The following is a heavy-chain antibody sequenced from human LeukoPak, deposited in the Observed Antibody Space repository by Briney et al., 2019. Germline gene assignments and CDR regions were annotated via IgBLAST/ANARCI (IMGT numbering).Heavy chain of an antibody. V-gene: IGHV3-30*02. CDR3: AKGGSYCSGGSCYSYYYYMDV. CDR1: GFTFSSYG. D-gene: IGHD2-15*01. J-gene: IGHJ6*03. CDR2: IRYDGSNK. Sequence: GGSLRLSCAASGFTFSSYGMHWVRQAPGKGLEWVAFIRYDGSNKYYADSVKGRFTISRDNSKNTLYLQMNSLRAEDTAVYYCAKGGSYCSGGSCYSYYYYMDVWGKGTTVTVSS.